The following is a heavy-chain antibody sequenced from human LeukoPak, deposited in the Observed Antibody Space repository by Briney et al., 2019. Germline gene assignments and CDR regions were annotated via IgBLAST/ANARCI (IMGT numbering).Heavy chain of an antibody. CDR2: ISGYNGNT. Sequence: ASVKVSCKASGYIFTNFGISWVRQARGQGLEWMGWISGYNGNTKYVQKFQGRVTMTTDTSTSTAYMDLRSLISDDTAVYYCARSPAVDAADTLDYWGQGTLVTVSS. CDR1: GYIFTNFG. J-gene: IGHJ4*02. V-gene: IGHV1-18*01. CDR3: ARSPAVDAADTLDY. D-gene: IGHD2-15*01.